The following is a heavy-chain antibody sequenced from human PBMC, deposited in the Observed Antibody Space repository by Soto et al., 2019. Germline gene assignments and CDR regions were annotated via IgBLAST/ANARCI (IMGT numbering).Heavy chain of an antibody. CDR3: ARRERYYGFSDWFDP. J-gene: IGHJ5*02. CDR1: GGSISRFAYY. D-gene: IGHD3-10*01. Sequence: SESLSLTCTVSGGSISRFAYYWGWIRQPPGKGLEWIGTVYYNENTYYNPSLKSRVTISVDTAKNQFSLNLRSVTAADTAIYFCARRERYYGFSDWFDPYGQVTLVTV. CDR2: VYYNENT. V-gene: IGHV4-39*01.